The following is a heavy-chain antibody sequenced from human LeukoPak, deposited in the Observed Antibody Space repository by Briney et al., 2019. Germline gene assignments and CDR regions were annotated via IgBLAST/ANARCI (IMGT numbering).Heavy chain of an antibody. J-gene: IGHJ4*02. Sequence: PGGSLRLSCAASGFTFSNYGMHWVRQAPGKGLEWVAFIRYDGTNEYYADSVKGRFTISRDNSKNTLYLQMNSLRAEDTAVYYCARGLYHYDSSGYPDWGQGTLVTVSS. V-gene: IGHV3-30*02. CDR2: IRYDGTNE. CDR3: ARGLYHYDSSGYPD. D-gene: IGHD3-22*01. CDR1: GFTFSNYG.